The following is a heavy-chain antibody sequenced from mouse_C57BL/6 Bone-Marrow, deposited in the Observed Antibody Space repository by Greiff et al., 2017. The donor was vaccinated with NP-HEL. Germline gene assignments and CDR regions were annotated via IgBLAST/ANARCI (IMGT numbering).Heavy chain of an antibody. CDR3: ARALYYYGSSQAWFAY. J-gene: IGHJ3*01. Sequence: QVQLQQPGAELVRPGTSVKLSCKASGYTFTSYWMHWVKQRPGQGLEWIGVIDPSDSYTNYNQKFKGKATLTVDTSSSTAYMQLSSLTSEASAVYYCARALYYYGSSQAWFAYWGQGTLVTVSA. CDR1: GYTFTSYW. V-gene: IGHV1-59*01. CDR2: IDPSDSYT. D-gene: IGHD1-1*01.